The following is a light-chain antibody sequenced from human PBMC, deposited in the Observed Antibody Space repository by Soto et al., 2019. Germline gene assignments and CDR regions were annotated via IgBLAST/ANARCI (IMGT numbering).Light chain of an antibody. Sequence: SVLTQPPSASGTPGQRVTISCSGSSSNIGSNTVNWYQQLPGTAPKLLIYSTDQRPSGVPDRFSGSRSGTSVSLAISGLHSEDEADYYCAAWDDSLHGWVFGGGTKLTVL. CDR3: AAWDDSLHGWV. CDR1: SSNIGSNT. V-gene: IGLV1-44*01. CDR2: STD. J-gene: IGLJ3*02.